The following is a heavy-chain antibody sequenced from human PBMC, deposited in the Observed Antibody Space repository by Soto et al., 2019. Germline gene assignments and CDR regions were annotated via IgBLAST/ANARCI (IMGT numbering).Heavy chain of an antibody. CDR3: ARTAAGDTPRTHWYFDL. D-gene: IGHD6-25*01. Sequence: EVQLVESGGALIQPGGSLRLSCAASGFSINVTYLSWVRQAPGKGLEWLSVLYADGSTYYIDSVKGRFRTSRDNSKNTLYLQMDNLRADDTAMYFCARTAAGDTPRTHWYFDLWGRGTPVTVSS. J-gene: IGHJ2*01. CDR1: GFSINVTY. V-gene: IGHV3-53*02. CDR2: LYADGST.